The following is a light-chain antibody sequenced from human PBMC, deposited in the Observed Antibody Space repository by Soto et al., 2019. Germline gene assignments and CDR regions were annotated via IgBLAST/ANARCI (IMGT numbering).Light chain of an antibody. V-gene: IGKV1-39*01. CDR3: HQSYDFPWT. CDR1: QSVSTY. J-gene: IGKJ1*01. CDR2: RTS. Sequence: DIQVTQSPSSLSASAGDRVTITCRTGQSVSTYVTWYQQKPGKAPYLLIYRTSILQTGVPSRFSGAGSGTEFTLTVSSLQPEDFATYYCHQSYDFPWTFGQGTKVEI.